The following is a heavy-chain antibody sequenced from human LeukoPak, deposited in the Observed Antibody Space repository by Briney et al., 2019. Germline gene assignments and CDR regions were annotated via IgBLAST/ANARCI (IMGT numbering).Heavy chain of an antibody. Sequence: ASVKVSCKASGYTFTGYYMHWVRQAPGQGLEWMGWINPNSGGTNYAQKFQGRVTMTRDTSISTAYMELSRLRSDDTAVYYCARSFASDIVVVPAADMTKGPFDYWGQGTLVTVSS. V-gene: IGHV1-2*02. CDR1: GYTFTGYY. CDR2: INPNSGGT. J-gene: IGHJ4*02. D-gene: IGHD2-2*01. CDR3: ARSFASDIVVVPAADMTKGPFDY.